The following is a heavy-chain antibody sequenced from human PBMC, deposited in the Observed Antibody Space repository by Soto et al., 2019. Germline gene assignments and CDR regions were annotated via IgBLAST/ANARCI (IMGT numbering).Heavy chain of an antibody. J-gene: IGHJ4*02. CDR2: IYYSGST. CDR1: GGSVSSSSYY. V-gene: IGHV4-39*01. Sequence: XTLSLPCTVSGGSVSSSSYYWGWSRQPPGKGLEWIWSIYYSGSTYYNPSLKSRVNISVDTSKNKFSLKLSSFTAAYTAVYYCARLTVFSGGDPRGFDYWGQGTLGTVSS. D-gene: IGHD2-21*02. CDR3: ARLTVFSGGDPRGFDY.